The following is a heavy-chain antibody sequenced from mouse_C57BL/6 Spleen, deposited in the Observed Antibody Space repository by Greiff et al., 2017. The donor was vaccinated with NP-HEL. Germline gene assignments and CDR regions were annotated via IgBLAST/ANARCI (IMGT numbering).Heavy chain of an antibody. CDR3: TTPRSTIPFAY. CDR2: IDPENGDT. CDR1: GFNIKDDY. J-gene: IGHJ3*01. Sequence: VQLQQSGAELVRPGASVKLSCTASGFNIKDDYMHWVKQRPEQGLEWIGWIDPENGDTEYASKFQGKATITADTSSNTAYLQLSSLTSEDTAVYYCTTPRSTIPFAYWGQGTLVTVSA. D-gene: IGHD2-1*01. V-gene: IGHV14-4*01.